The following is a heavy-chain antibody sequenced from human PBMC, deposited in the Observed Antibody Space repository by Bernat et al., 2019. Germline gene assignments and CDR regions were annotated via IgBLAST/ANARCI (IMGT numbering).Heavy chain of an antibody. CDR2: IWYDGSNK. Sequence: QVQLVESGGGVVQPGRSLRLSCAASGFTFSSYGMHWVRQAPGKGLEWVAVIWYDGSNKYYADSVKGRFTISRDNSKNTLYLQMNSLRAEDTAVYYCARDSPYYHDASDIWGHGTMVNVSS. CDR1: GFTFSSYG. CDR3: ARDSPYYHDASDI. D-gene: IGHD3-10*01. V-gene: IGHV3-33*01. J-gene: IGHJ3*02.